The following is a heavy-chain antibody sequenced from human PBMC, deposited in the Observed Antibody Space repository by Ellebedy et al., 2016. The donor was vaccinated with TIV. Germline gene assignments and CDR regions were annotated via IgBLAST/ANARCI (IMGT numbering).Heavy chain of an antibody. D-gene: IGHD3-16*01. V-gene: IGHV3-7*01. J-gene: IGHJ5*02. CDR2: IYQDGSVQ. Sequence: PGGSLRLSCAASGFNFRSYWMSWVRQAPGKGLEWVANIYQDGSVQYYMDSVKGRFTISRDKAINSLFLQMNSLRAGDTAVYYCARRGSYGDYAVQVNSWFDRWGRGTLVTVSS. CDR1: GFNFRSYW. CDR3: ARRGSYGDYAVQVNSWFDR.